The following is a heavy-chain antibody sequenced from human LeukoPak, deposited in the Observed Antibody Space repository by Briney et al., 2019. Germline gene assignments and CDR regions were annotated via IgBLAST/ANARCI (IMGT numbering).Heavy chain of an antibody. CDR1: GGSFSGYY. CDR2: IYYSGST. D-gene: IGHD6-13*01. CDR3: ARSTSSSWYGGFDP. J-gene: IGHJ5*02. Sequence: PSETLSLTCAVYGGSFSGYYWSWIRQPPGKGLEWIGYIYYSGSTNYNPSLKSRVTISVDTSKNQFSLKLSSVTAADTAVYYCARSTSSSWYGGFDPWGQGTLVTVSS. V-gene: IGHV4-59*08.